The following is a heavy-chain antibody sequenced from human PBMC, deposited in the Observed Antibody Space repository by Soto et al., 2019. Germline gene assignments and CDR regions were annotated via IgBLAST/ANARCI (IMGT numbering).Heavy chain of an antibody. V-gene: IGHV3-30*18. CDR2: ISYDGINN. J-gene: IGHJ6*02. Sequence: QVQLVESGGGVVQPGRSLRLSCAASGFIFSSYGMHWVRQAPGKGLEWVAVISYDGINNNHADSVKGRFTISRDNSKNTLHLQMNSLRAEDTAVYYCAKDQSGYDHYAMDVWGQGTAVTVSS. D-gene: IGHD3-3*01. CDR1: GFIFSSYG. CDR3: AKDQSGYDHYAMDV.